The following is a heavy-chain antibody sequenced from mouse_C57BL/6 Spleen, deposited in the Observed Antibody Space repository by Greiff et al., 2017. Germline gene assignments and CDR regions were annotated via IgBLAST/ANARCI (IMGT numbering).Heavy chain of an antibody. V-gene: IGHV1-18*01. CDR2: INPNNGGT. D-gene: IGHD3-2*02. Sequence: VQLQQSGPELVKPGASVKIPCKASGYTFTDYNMDWVKQSHGKSLEWIGDINPNNGGTIYNQKFKGKATLTVDKSSSTAYMELRSLTPEDTAVSYCARGTAQATEGYYAMDYWGQGTSVTVSS. CDR3: ARGTAQATEGYYAMDY. J-gene: IGHJ4*01. CDR1: GYTFTDYN.